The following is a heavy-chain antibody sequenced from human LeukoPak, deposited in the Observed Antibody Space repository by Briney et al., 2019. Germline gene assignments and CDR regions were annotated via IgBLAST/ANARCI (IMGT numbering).Heavy chain of an antibody. CDR3: ARYFDI. CDR2: IYSGGST. CDR1: GFTFSNYA. J-gene: IGHJ3*02. V-gene: IGHV3-53*01. Sequence: GGSLRLSCAASGFTFSNYAMNWVRQAPGKGLEWVSVIYSGGSTYYADSVKGRFTISRDNSKNTLYLQMNSLRAEDTAVYYCARYFDIWGQGTMVTVSS.